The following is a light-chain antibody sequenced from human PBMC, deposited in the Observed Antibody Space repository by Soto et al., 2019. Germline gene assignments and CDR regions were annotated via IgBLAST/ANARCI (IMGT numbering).Light chain of an antibody. Sequence: EIVLTQSPGTLSLSPGERATLSCRASQSVSSSYLAWYQQKPGQAPRLLIYGAFSRATGIPDRFSGSGSGTDFTLAISRPEPEDFAVYYCQQYGISPYGFGQGTKLEIK. V-gene: IGKV3-20*01. CDR1: QSVSSSY. CDR2: GAF. J-gene: IGKJ2*03. CDR3: QQYGISPYG.